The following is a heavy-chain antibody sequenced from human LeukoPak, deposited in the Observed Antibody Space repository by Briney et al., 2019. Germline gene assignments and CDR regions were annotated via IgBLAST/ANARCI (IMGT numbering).Heavy chain of an antibody. CDR3: AKDAYYDILTGSIDI. D-gene: IGHD3-9*01. CDR1: GFTFDDYA. V-gene: IGHV3-9*01. CDR2: ISWNSGSI. Sequence: GGSLRLFCAASGFTFDDYAMHWVRQAPGKGLEWVSGISWNSGSIGYADSVKGRFTISRDNAKNSLYLQMNSLRAEDTALYYCAKDAYYDILTGSIDIWGQGTMVTVSS. J-gene: IGHJ3*02.